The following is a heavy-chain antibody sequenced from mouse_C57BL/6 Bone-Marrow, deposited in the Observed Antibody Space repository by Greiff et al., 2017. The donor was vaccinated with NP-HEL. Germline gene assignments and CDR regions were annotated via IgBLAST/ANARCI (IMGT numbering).Heavy chain of an antibody. D-gene: IGHD1-1*01. Sequence: QVHVKQSGAELVRPGTSVKVSCKASGYAFTNYLIEWVKQRPGQGLEWIGVINPGSGGTNYNEKFKGKATLTADKSSSTAYMQLSSLTSEDSAVYFCARSGGDYYGSSHWYFDVWGTGTTVTVSS. V-gene: IGHV1-54*01. CDR1: GYAFTNYL. CDR3: ARSGGDYYGSSHWYFDV. J-gene: IGHJ1*03. CDR2: INPGSGGT.